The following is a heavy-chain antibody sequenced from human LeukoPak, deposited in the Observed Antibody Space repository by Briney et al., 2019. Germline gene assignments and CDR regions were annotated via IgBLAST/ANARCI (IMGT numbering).Heavy chain of an antibody. V-gene: IGHV3-7*01. D-gene: IGHD2-15*01. J-gene: IGHJ3*01. CDR3: ARDWRQDNAFDL. CDR2: ITQDGSEK. Sequence: GGSLRLSCAASEFTFSSHQMSWVRQAPGEGLEWVAKITQDGSEKYYMDSVKGRFIISRDNGKNSLYLQMNSLRVEDTAVYYCARDWRQDNAFDLWGQGTMVTVSS. CDR1: EFTFSSHQ.